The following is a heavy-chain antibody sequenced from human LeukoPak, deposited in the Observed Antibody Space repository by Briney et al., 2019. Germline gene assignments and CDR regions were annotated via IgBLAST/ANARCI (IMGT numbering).Heavy chain of an antibody. CDR3: ARDSHYYDSSGYYCGLVFDY. Sequence: ASVKVSCKASGYTFTSYGISWVRQAPGQGLEWMGWISAYNGNTNYAQKLQGRVTMTTDTSTSTAYMELRSLRSDDTAVYYCARDSHYYDSSGYYCGLVFDYWGQGTLVTVSS. CDR1: GYTFTSYG. CDR2: ISAYNGNT. J-gene: IGHJ4*02. D-gene: IGHD3-22*01. V-gene: IGHV1-18*01.